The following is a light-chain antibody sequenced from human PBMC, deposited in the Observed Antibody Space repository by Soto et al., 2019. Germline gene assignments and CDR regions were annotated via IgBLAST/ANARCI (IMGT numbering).Light chain of an antibody. J-gene: IGKJ1*01. CDR2: GAN. V-gene: IGKV1-39*01. CDR1: QVISDY. CDR3: QQNYGTPGT. Sequence: DIRMPQSPSSLSASVGDTVTINCRASQVISDYLNWYQQRPGTDPKVLIFGANSLQSGVPSRFSGSGSGTEFTLTISSLQPEDLATYYCQQNYGTPGTFGQGTKV.